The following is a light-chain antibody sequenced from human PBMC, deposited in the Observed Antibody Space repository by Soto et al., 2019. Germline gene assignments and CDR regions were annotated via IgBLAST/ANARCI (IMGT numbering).Light chain of an antibody. J-gene: IGKJ5*01. Sequence: IKLTQSPSTLSAAVGDCVTITFRASQNIRNLLAWYQQKPGKAPKPLIYDASTLKTGVPSRFSGSGSGSEFNFSITGLQPDDFATYFCQQYITYSTFGQGTRLEIK. V-gene: IGKV1-5*01. CDR2: DAS. CDR1: QNIRNL. CDR3: QQYITYST.